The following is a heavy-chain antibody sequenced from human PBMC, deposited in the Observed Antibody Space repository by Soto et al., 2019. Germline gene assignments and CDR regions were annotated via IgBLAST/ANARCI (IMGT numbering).Heavy chain of an antibody. V-gene: IGHV3-21*01. CDR2: IGSSGGYI. Sequence: GGSLRLSCAVSGFIFSDFSMNWVLQAPGKGLEWVASIGSSGGYIFYADSVKGRFTISRDNAKKALDLQINSLGAEDTAVYYCAREKKHQTVGGRFGMDGWGQGTTVTVSS. D-gene: IGHD2-2*01. J-gene: IGHJ6*02. CDR3: AREKKHQTVGGRFGMDG. CDR1: GFIFSDFS.